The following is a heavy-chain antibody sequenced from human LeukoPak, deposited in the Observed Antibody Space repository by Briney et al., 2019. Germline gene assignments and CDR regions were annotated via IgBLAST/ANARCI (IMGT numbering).Heavy chain of an antibody. Sequence: PGGSLRLSCAASGFTFSSNSMNWFRQAPGKGLEWVSYITSSSTTTYYADSVKGRFITSRDNAKNSLYLQMNSLRAEDTAVYYCARTYCTNGVCNRKAFDIWGQGTMVTVSS. CDR1: GFTFSSNS. CDR3: ARTYCTNGVCNRKAFDI. D-gene: IGHD2-8*01. J-gene: IGHJ3*02. CDR2: ITSSSTTT. V-gene: IGHV3-48*01.